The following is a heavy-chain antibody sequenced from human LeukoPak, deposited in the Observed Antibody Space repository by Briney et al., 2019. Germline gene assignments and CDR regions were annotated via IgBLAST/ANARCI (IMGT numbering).Heavy chain of an antibody. CDR2: ISGSGGST. D-gene: IGHD2-21*02. V-gene: IGHV3-23*01. Sequence: SCKASGGTFSSYAMSWVRQAPGKGLEWVSAISGSGGSTYYADSVKGRFTISRDNSKNTLYLQMNSLRAEDTAVYYCAKDLVVVTARYFDYWGQGTLVTVSS. CDR3: AKDLVVVTARYFDY. J-gene: IGHJ4*02. CDR1: GGTFSSYA.